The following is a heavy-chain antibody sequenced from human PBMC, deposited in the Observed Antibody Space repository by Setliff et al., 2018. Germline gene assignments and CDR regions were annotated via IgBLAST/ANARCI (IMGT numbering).Heavy chain of an antibody. CDR3: ARDPDTSSKVDV. Sequence: PGGSLRLSCAASGFTFSGHSMTWIRQAPGKGLEWVAHIFRSSGSTYYADSVKGRFTISRDNAENSLYLQMNSLNADDTAVYYCARDPDTSSKVDVWGRGTLVTVSS. D-gene: IGHD5-18*01. J-gene: IGHJ2*01. CDR2: IFRSSGST. V-gene: IGHV3-11*01. CDR1: GFTFSGHS.